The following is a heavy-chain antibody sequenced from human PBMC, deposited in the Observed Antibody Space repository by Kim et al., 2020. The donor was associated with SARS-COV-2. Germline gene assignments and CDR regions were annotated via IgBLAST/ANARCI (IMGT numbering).Heavy chain of an antibody. J-gene: IGHJ6*02. D-gene: IGHD5-18*01. V-gene: IGHV1-46*03. CDR1: GYTFTSYY. Sequence: ASVKVSCKASGYTFTSYYMHWVRQAPGQGLEWMGIINPSGGSTSYAQKFQGRVTMTRDTSTSTVYMELSSLRSEDTAVYYCARDLTPTATVVMWDYYYGMDVWGQGTTVTVSS. CDR2: INPSGGST. CDR3: ARDLTPTATVVMWDYYYGMDV.